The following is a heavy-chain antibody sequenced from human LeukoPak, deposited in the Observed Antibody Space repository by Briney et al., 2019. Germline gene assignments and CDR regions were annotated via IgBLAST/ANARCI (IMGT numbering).Heavy chain of an antibody. V-gene: IGHV3-49*03. CDR1: GFTFGDYA. CDR3: TRHVGGSGWYLTGWFDP. D-gene: IGHD6-19*01. CDR2: IRVKAYGGTT. J-gene: IGHJ5*02. Sequence: GGSLRLSCTPSGFTFGDYAMSWFRQAPGKGLEWVGFIRVKAYGGTTEYAASVKGKFTISRDDSKSIAYLQMNSLKTEDTAVYYCTRHVGGSGWYLTGWFDPWGQGTLVTVSS.